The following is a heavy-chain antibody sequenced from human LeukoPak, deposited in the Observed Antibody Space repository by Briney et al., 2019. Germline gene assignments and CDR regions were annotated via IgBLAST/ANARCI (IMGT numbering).Heavy chain of an antibody. CDR1: GGSFSGYY. J-gene: IGHJ4*02. Sequence: PSETLSLTCAVYGGSFSGYYWSWIRQPPGKGLEWIGEINHSGSTNYNPSLKSRVTISVDTSKNQFSLKLSSVTAADTAVYYCARGQGRPVDYWGQGTLVTVSS. V-gene: IGHV4-34*01. CDR3: ARGQGRPVDY. D-gene: IGHD3-10*01. CDR2: INHSGST.